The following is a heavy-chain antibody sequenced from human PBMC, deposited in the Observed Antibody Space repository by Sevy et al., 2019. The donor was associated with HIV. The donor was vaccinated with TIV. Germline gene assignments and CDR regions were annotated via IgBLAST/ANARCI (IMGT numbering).Heavy chain of an antibody. CDR2: ISSSSSYI. CDR1: GFTFSSYS. J-gene: IGHJ4*02. D-gene: IGHD1-7*01. V-gene: IGHV3-21*01. CDR3: ASGSGVELSGGDY. Sequence: GGSLRLSCAASGFTFSSYSMNWVRQAPGKGLEWVSSISSSSSYIYYADSVKGRFTISRDNAKNSLYLQMNSLRAEDTAVYYGASGSGVELSGGDYWGQGTLVTVSS.